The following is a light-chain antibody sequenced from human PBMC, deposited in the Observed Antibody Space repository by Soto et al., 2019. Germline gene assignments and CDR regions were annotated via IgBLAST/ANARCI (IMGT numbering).Light chain of an antibody. V-gene: IGKV3-15*01. CDR1: QSISSK. CDR2: AAS. CDR3: QHYNCWRWT. Sequence: EIVMTQSPATLSLSPGEGATLSCRASQSISSKLAWYQQKPGQAPRLLIYAASTRATGVPARFSGSGSGTEFPLTISSLQSEDLAFYYRQHYNCWRWTFGQGTKVEIK. J-gene: IGKJ1*01.